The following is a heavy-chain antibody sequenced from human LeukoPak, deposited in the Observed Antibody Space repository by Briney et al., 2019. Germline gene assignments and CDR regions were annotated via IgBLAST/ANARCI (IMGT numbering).Heavy chain of an antibody. D-gene: IGHD3-10*02. CDR2: ISSSGSTI. Sequence: GGSLRLSCAASGFTFSSYEMNWVRQAPGKGLEWVSYISSSGSTIYYADSVKGRFTISRYNATNSLYLQMNSLRAADTAVCYCAELGITMIGGVWGKGTTVTISS. CDR1: GFTFSSYE. V-gene: IGHV3-48*03. CDR3: AELGITMIGGV. J-gene: IGHJ6*04.